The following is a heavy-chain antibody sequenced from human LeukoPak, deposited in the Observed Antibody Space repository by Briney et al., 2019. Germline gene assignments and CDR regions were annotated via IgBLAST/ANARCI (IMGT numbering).Heavy chain of an antibody. V-gene: IGHV4-61*08. Sequence: SETLSLTCTVSGGSISSGGYYWSWIRQPPGKGLEWIGYIYYSGSTNYNPSLKSRVTISVDTSKNQFSLRLSSVTAADTAVYHCARELGDYVDYWGQGTLVTVSS. CDR2: IYYSGST. CDR1: GGSISSGGYY. J-gene: IGHJ4*02. CDR3: ARELGDYVDY. D-gene: IGHD4-17*01.